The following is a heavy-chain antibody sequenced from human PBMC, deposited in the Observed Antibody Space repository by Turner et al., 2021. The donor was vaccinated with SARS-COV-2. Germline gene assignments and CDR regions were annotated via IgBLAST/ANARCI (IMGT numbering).Heavy chain of an antibody. V-gene: IGHV3-23*01. D-gene: IGHD6-19*01. CDR3: AKPPGEQWLVLALVFDY. CDR1: GFTFSSYA. J-gene: IGHJ4*02. Sequence: EVQLLESGGGLVQPGGSLRLSCAASGFTFSSYAMSWVRQARGKGLEWVLAISGSGGSTYYADSVKGRFTISRDNSKNTLYLKMNSLRAEDTAVYYCAKPPGEQWLVLALVFDYWGQGTLVTVSS. CDR2: ISGSGGST.